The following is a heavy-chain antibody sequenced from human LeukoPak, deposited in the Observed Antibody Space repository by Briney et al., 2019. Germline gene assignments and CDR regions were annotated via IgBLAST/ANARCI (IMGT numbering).Heavy chain of an antibody. D-gene: IGHD4-11*01. CDR3: ARGYSNPYYFYMDV. CDR1: GFTFVDYA. J-gene: IGHJ6*03. V-gene: IGHV3-64*01. CDR2: IGSNGDST. Sequence: PGGSLRLSCAASGFTFVDYAMHWVRQAPGKGLEYVSGIGSNGDSTYYANSVKGRFNMSRDNSKHTLYLQMGSLRTEDLAVYYCARGYSNPYYFYMDVWGKGTTVTVSS.